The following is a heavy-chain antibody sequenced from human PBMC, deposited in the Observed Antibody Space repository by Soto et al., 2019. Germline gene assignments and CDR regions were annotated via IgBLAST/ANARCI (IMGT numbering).Heavy chain of an antibody. V-gene: IGHV4-34*12. Sequence: SETLSLTCAVSRGSFSGYYWSWVRQFPGKGLAWIGEIIHTGSTNYNPSLKSQVTMSIDTSKKEISLKLSSVTAADTAVYYCARVGQPPSDYWGQGTRVTVS. D-gene: IGHD2-2*01. CDR3: ARVGQPPSDY. J-gene: IGHJ4*02. CDR1: RGSFSGYY. CDR2: IIHTGST.